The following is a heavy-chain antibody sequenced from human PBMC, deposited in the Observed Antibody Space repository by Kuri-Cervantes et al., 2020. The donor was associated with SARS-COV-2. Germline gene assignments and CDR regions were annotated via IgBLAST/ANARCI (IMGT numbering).Heavy chain of an antibody. J-gene: IGHJ6*03. Sequence: SETLSLTCTVSGYSISSGYYWGWIRQPPGKGLEWIGSIYHSGSTYYNPSLNSPVTISVDTSKNQFSLKLSSVTAADTAVYYCARNSGYSSGWFYYYYYMDVWGKGTTVTVSS. CDR1: GYSISSGYY. CDR2: IYHSGST. CDR3: ARNSGYSSGWFYYYYYMDV. D-gene: IGHD6-19*01. V-gene: IGHV4-38-2*02.